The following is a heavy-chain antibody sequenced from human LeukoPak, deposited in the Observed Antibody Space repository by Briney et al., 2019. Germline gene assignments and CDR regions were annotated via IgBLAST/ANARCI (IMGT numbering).Heavy chain of an antibody. Sequence: PSETLSLTCTVSGGSISSHYWSWIRQPPGKGLEWIGDIYYSGSTNYNPSLKSRVTISVDTSKNQFSLKLSSVTAADTAVYYCASTYYDFWSTEYYFDYWGQGTLVTVSS. V-gene: IGHV4-59*11. J-gene: IGHJ4*02. CDR3: ASTYYDFWSTEYYFDY. CDR2: IYYSGST. CDR1: GGSISSHY. D-gene: IGHD3-3*01.